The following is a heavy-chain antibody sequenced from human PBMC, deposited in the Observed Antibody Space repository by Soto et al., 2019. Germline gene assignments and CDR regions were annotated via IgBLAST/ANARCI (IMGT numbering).Heavy chain of an antibody. D-gene: IGHD6-19*01. Sequence: GGSLRLSCAASGFTFSTYGMHWVRQAPGKGLEWVAVIWYDGSNKYYADSVHGRFTISRDNSKNTLYLQMNSLRAEDTAVYYCARGTAVAGTGYYYGMDVWGQGTPVTVSS. J-gene: IGHJ6*02. CDR1: GFTFSTYG. V-gene: IGHV3-33*01. CDR3: ARGTAVAGTGYYYGMDV. CDR2: IWYDGSNK.